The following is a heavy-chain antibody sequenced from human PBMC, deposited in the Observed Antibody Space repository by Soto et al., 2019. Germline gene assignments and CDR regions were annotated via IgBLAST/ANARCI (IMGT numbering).Heavy chain of an antibody. CDR3: ASEVREYQLPSNYGMDV. D-gene: IGHD2-2*01. J-gene: IGHJ6*02. CDR2: INAGNGNT. Sequence: GASVKVSCKASGYTLTSYAMHWLRQSPGQRLEWMGWINAGNGNTKYSQKFQGRVTITRDTSASTAYMELSSLRSEDTAVYYCASEVREYQLPSNYGMDVWGQGTTVTVSS. CDR1: GYTLTSYA. V-gene: IGHV1-3*01.